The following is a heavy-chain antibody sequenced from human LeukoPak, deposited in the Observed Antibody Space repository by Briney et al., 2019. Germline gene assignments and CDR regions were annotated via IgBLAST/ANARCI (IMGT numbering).Heavy chain of an antibody. D-gene: IGHD1-26*01. CDR1: GYTFTSYY. CDR2: INPSGSST. J-gene: IGHJ4*02. V-gene: IGHV1-46*01. Sequence: ASVKVSCKASGYTFTSYYMHWVRQAPGQGLGWMGIINPSGSSTSYAQKFQGRVTMTRDTSTSTVYMVLSSLSSLNEAVYYCARVYPGGSYDYWGQGTLVTVSS. CDR3: ARVYPGGSYDY.